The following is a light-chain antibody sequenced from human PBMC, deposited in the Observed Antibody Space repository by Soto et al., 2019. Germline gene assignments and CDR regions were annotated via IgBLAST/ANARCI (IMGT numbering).Light chain of an antibody. V-gene: IGLV2-11*01. J-gene: IGLJ3*02. CDR2: DVT. CDR3: CSYAASYTV. CDR1: SSHVGGYDY. Sequence: QSALTQPRSVSGSPGQSVTISCTGTSSHVGGYDYVSWYQQHPGKVPRLIIYDVTKRPSGVPDRFSGSQSGNTASLTISGLRAEDGADYYCCSYAASYTVFGGGTKLTVL.